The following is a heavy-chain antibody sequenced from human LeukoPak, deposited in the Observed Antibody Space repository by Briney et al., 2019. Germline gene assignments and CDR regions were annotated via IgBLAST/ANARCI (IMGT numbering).Heavy chain of an antibody. Sequence: PGGSLRLSCAASGFTFSNYAMSWVRQAPGKGLEWVSAINNSGGGTYYADSVRGRFTISRDNSKNTLYLQMNSLRAEDTAVYYCANFSLIEVFDYWGQGTLVTVSS. CDR1: GFTFSNYA. J-gene: IGHJ4*02. D-gene: IGHD3-22*01. V-gene: IGHV3-23*01. CDR3: ANFSLIEVFDY. CDR2: INNSGGGT.